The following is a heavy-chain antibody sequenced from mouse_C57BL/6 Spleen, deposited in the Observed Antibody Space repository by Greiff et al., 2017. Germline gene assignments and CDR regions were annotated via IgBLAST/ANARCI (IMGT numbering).Heavy chain of an antibody. D-gene: IGHD1-1*01. Sequence: QVQLQQSEAELVRPGASVKLSCKASGYTFTDYYINWVKQRPGQGLEWIARIYPGSGNTYYNEKFKGKATLTAEKSSSTAYMQLSSLTSEDSAVYFCAREGNYYGSSSYYFDYWGQGTTLTVSS. CDR3: AREGNYYGSSSYYFDY. CDR2: IYPGSGNT. V-gene: IGHV1-76*01. J-gene: IGHJ2*01. CDR1: GYTFTDYY.